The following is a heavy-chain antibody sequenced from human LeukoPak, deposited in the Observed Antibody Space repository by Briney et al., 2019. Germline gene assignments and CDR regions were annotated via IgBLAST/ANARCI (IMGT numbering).Heavy chain of an antibody. J-gene: IGHJ4*02. CDR3: ARDAGAAAGTFYVDY. D-gene: IGHD6-13*01. CDR2: INPSGGST. V-gene: IGHV1-46*01. CDR1: GYTFTSYY. Sequence: GASVKVSCKASGYTFTSYYMHWVRQAPGQGLEWMGIINPSGGSTSYAQKFQGRVTMTRDTSTSTVYMELSSLRSEDTAVYYCARDAGAAAGTFYVDYWGQGTLVTVSS.